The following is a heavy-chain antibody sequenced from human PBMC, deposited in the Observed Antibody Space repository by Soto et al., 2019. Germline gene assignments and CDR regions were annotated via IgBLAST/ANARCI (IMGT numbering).Heavy chain of an antibody. D-gene: IGHD6-6*01. CDR1: GFTFSSYA. Sequence: QVQLVESGGGVVQPGRSLRLSCAASGFTFSSYAMHWVRQAPGKGLEWVAVISYDGSNKYYADSVKGRFTISRDNSKNRLYRQMNSLRAEDTAVYYCARGRATTRRASGFDYWGQGTLVTVSS. CDR2: ISYDGSNK. CDR3: ARGRATTRRASGFDY. J-gene: IGHJ4*02. V-gene: IGHV3-30-3*01.